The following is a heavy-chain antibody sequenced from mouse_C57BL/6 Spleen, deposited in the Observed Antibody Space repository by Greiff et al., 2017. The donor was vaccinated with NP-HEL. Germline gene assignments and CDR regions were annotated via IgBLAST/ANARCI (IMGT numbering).Heavy chain of an antibody. V-gene: IGHV1-53*01. J-gene: IGHJ3*01. D-gene: IGHD1-1*01. CDR1: GYTFTSYW. CDR2: INPSNGGT. Sequence: VKLQQPGTELVKPGASVKLSCKASGYTFTSYWMHWVKQRPGQGLEWIGNINPSNGGTNYNEKFKSKATLTVDKSSSTAYMQLSSLTSEDSAVYYCARSNGSSPAWFAYWGQGTLVTVSA. CDR3: ARSNGSSPAWFAY.